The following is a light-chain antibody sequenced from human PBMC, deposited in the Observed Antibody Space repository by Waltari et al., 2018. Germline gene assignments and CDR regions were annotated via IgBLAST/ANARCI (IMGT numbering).Light chain of an antibody. J-gene: IGKJ2*01. CDR2: GAS. CDR3: QQYYSPPPNT. Sequence: EIVLTQSPDSLAVALGEGATINCTPSQDVFYSSSDKYYIAWYQQKTGRPPKLLIYGASTLESRVPERFSGSGSGTHFTLTISSLQAEDVAVYYCQQYYSPPPNTFGQGTRLEI. CDR1: QDVFYSSSDKYY. V-gene: IGKV4-1*01.